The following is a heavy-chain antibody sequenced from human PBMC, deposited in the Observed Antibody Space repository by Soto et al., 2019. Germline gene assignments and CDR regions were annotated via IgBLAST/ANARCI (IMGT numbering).Heavy chain of an antibody. CDR3: AHRLHGSGSYYYFDY. Sequence: SGPTLVNPTQTLTLTCTFSGFSLSVSGVAVGWIRQPPGKALEWLALIYWDDDKRYSPSLKSRLTLTKDTSKNQVVLTMTNMDPVDTATYYCAHRLHGSGSYYYFDYWGQGTLVTVSS. CDR1: GFSLSVSGVA. CDR2: IYWDDDK. D-gene: IGHD3-10*01. V-gene: IGHV2-5*02. J-gene: IGHJ4*02.